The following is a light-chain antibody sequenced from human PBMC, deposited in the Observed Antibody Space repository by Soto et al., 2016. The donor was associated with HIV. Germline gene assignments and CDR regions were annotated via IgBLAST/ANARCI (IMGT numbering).Light chain of an antibody. J-gene: IGLJ2*01. CDR2: DDA. CDR3: QVWDVSSDLVV. Sequence: SYVLTQPPSLSVAPRKTVRITCGGDNVESKSVQWYQQKPGQAPVLVVYDDADRPSGIPERFSGSNSGNTATLTISGVEAGDEADYYCQVWDVSSDLVVFGGGTKLTVL. CDR1: NVESKS. V-gene: IGLV3-21*03.